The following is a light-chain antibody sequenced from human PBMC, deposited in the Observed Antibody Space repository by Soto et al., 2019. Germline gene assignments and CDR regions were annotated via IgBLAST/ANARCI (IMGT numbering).Light chain of an antibody. CDR2: EVS. CDR1: TSNLGSHF. J-gene: IGLJ3*02. V-gene: IGLV2-14*01. CDR3: SSYTTSSTRV. Sequence: QSVLTQPPSASGTPGQRVTISCSGSTSNLGSHFVYWYQQHPGKAPQLMIYEVSNRPSGVSNRFSGSKSGNTASLTISGLQAEDEADYYCSSYTTSSTRVFGGGTKVTVL.